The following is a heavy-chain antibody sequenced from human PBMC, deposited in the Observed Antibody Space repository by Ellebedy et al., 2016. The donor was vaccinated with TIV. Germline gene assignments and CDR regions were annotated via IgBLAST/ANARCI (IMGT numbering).Heavy chain of an antibody. CDR2: INPSGGST. Sequence: AASVKVSCKASGYTFTSYYMHWTRQAPGQGLEWMRIINPSGGSTSYAQKLQGRVTMTRDTSTSTVYMELSSLRSDDTAVYYCARMYSSGSYYFDYWGQGTLVTVSS. CDR3: ARMYSSGSYYFDY. D-gene: IGHD6-19*01. V-gene: IGHV1-46*04. J-gene: IGHJ4*02. CDR1: GYTFTSYY.